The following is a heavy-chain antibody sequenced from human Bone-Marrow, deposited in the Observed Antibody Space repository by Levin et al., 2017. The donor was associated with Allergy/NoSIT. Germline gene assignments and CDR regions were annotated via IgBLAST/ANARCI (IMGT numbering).Heavy chain of an antibody. J-gene: IGHJ3*02. V-gene: IGHV3-74*01. Sequence: LTGGSLRLSCAASGFTFSDYWMNWVRQVPGKGLEWVCRFNSGGGSTSYADSVKGRFTVSSDDSHNTLFLQMNSLRVEDTGVYYCARVDVAFDIWGQGTVVTVSS. CDR1: GFTFSDYW. CDR3: ARVDVAFDI. CDR2: FNSGGGST.